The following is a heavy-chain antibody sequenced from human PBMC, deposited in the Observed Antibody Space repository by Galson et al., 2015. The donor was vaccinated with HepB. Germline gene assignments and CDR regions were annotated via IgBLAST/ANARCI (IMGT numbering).Heavy chain of an antibody. CDR1: GYSFTSYW. D-gene: IGHD2-2*01. CDR3: ARGRVCSSTSCYGYWFDP. V-gene: IGHV5-51*03. J-gene: IGHJ5*02. Sequence: QSGAEVKKPGESLKISCKGSGYSFTSYWIGWVRQMPGKGLEWMGIIYPGDSDTRYSPSFQGQVTISADKSISTAYLQWSSLKASDTAMYYCARGRVCSSTSCYGYWFDPWGQGTLVTVSS. CDR2: IYPGDSDT.